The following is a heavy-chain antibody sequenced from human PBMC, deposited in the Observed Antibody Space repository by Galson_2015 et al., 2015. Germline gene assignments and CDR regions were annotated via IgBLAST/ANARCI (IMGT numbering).Heavy chain of an antibody. CDR1: GFTLSSYT. J-gene: IGHJ4*02. CDR2: ISSSSATI. Sequence: SLRLSCAASGFTLSSYTISWVRQAPGKGLEWVSYISSSSATIYYADSVKGRFTISRDNAKNSLYLQMNSLRDEDTAVYYCARDPWRGSYKVFYFDYWAREPWSPSPQ. V-gene: IGHV3-48*02. D-gene: IGHD1-26*01. CDR3: ARDPWRGSYKVFYFDY.